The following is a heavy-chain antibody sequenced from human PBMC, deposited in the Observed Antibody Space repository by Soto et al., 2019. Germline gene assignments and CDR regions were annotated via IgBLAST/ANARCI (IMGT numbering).Heavy chain of an antibody. J-gene: IGHJ4*02. Sequence: GESLKISCKGSGYSFTSNWIGWVRQMPGKGLEWMGIIYPADSDTRYSPSFQGQVTISADKSTSTAYLQWSSLKASDTAIYYCARPSGYSGAYWGQGTLVTSPQ. CDR2: IYPADSDT. D-gene: IGHD5-12*01. CDR1: GYSFTSNW. V-gene: IGHV5-51*01. CDR3: ARPSGYSGAY.